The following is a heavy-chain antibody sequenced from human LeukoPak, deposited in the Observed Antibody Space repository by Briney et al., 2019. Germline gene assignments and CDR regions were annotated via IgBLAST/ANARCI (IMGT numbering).Heavy chain of an antibody. CDR3: ARGMSTVTRPNSNWFDP. CDR2: IYYSGST. CDR1: GGSISSGDYC. Sequence: SETLSLTCTVSGGSISSGDYCWSWLRQPPGKGLEWIAYIYYSGSTYYNPSLKSRFTISVDTSKNQFSLKLSSVTAADTAVYYCARGMSTVTRPNSNWFDPWGQGTLVTVSS. V-gene: IGHV4-30-4*01. J-gene: IGHJ5*02. D-gene: IGHD4-17*01.